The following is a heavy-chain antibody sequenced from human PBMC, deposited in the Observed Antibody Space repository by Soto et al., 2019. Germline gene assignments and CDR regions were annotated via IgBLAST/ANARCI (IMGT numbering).Heavy chain of an antibody. CDR3: AKDTSSSPYYMDV. Sequence: EVQVLESGGGSVQPGGSLRLSCAASGFTFSNFAMSWVRHAPGKGLEWVSEITGSPGTTYYAHSVKGRFIISRDNSKNTVHLQMSSLRAEDTAVYYCAKDTSSSPYYMDVWGKGTTVTVSS. CDR1: GFTFSNFA. J-gene: IGHJ6*03. V-gene: IGHV3-23*01. CDR2: ITGSPGTT. D-gene: IGHD2-2*01.